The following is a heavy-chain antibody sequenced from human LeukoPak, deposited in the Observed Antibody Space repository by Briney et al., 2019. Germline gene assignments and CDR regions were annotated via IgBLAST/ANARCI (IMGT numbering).Heavy chain of an antibody. J-gene: IGHJ4*02. V-gene: IGHV3-23*01. D-gene: IGHD6-25*01. CDR3: AKDFLTVTAGWDY. Sequence: GGSLRPSCAASGFTFSSYSMNWVRQAPGKGLEWVSGISGSGGSTYYADSVKGRFTISRDNSKNTLFLQMNSLRAEDTAVYYCAKDFLTVTAGWDYWGQGTLVTVSS. CDR2: ISGSGGST. CDR1: GFTFSSYS.